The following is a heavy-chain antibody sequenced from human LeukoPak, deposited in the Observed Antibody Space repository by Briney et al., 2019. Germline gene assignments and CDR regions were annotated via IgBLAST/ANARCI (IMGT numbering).Heavy chain of an antibody. J-gene: IGHJ4*02. CDR2: ISSGGTYI. CDR3: ARDLGSYDFHY. CDR1: GFTFSSYA. D-gene: IGHD1-26*01. V-gene: IGHV3-21*01. Sequence: PGGSLRLSCSASGFTFSSYAMHWVRQAPGKGLEWVSSISSGGTYIYYADSVKGRFTISRDSAKTSLYLQMTSLRADDTAVYYCARDLGSYDFHYWGQGTLVTVSS.